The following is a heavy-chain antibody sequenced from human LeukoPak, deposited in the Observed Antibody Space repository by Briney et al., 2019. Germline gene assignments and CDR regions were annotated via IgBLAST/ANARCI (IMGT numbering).Heavy chain of an antibody. V-gene: IGHV4-59*01. J-gene: IGHJ3*02. CDR3: ARDLDIAGAFDI. D-gene: IGHD5-12*01. CDR1: GGSISSYY. CDR2: IYYSGST. Sequence: SETLSLTCTVSGGSISSYYWSWIRQPPGKGLEWIGYIYYSGSTNYNPSLKSRVTISVDTSKNQFSLKLSSVTAADTAVYYCARDLDIAGAFDIWGQGTMVTVSS.